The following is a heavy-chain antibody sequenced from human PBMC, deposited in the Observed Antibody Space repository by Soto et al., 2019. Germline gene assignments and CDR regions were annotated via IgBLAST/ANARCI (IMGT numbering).Heavy chain of an antibody. D-gene: IGHD5-12*01. CDR3: ARLTRGVYDLDRLWEKFDY. J-gene: IGHJ4*02. CDR2: IYWDDDK. V-gene: IGHV2-5*02. CDR1: GFSLSTNGMG. Sequence: QITVKESGLTLVKPTQTLTLTCTFSGFSLSTNGMGVGWIRQSPGKALEWLALIYWDDDKRYSPSLGSRLTIPQDTSKNPWDLTMTNLDPVDAATFSCARLTRGVYDLDRLWEKFDYWGQGTLVTVSS.